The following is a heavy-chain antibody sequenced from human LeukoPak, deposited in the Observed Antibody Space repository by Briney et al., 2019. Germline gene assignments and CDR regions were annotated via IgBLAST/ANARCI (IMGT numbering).Heavy chain of an antibody. Sequence: GGSLRLSCAASGFTFSSYAMSWVRQAPGKGLEWVSAISGSGSSTYYADSVKGRFTVSRDNSKNTLYLQMNSLRAEDTAVYYCAKGRYYGSGSCSDYWGQGTLVTVSS. CDR3: AKGRYYGSGSCSDY. D-gene: IGHD3-10*01. J-gene: IGHJ4*02. CDR1: GFTFSSYA. CDR2: ISGSGSST. V-gene: IGHV3-23*01.